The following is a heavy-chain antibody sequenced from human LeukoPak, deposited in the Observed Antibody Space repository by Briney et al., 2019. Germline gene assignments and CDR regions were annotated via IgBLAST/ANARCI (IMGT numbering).Heavy chain of an antibody. CDR2: IYYSGST. J-gene: IGHJ6*02. Sequence: SETLSLTCTVSGGSISSSSYYWGWIRQPPGKGLEWIGSIYYSGSTYYNPSLKSRVTISVDTSKNQFSLNLSSVTAADTAVYYCAILRYFDQHYYYYGMDVWGQGTTVTVSS. CDR3: AILRYFDQHYYYYGMDV. CDR1: GGSISSSSYY. D-gene: IGHD3-9*01. V-gene: IGHV4-39*07.